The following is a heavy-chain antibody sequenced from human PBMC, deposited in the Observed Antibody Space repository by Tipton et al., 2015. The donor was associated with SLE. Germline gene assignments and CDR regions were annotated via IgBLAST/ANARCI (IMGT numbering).Heavy chain of an antibody. CDR1: GFTVSSNY. D-gene: IGHD2-2*01. V-gene: IGHV3-66*02. CDR3: ARDRYCSSTSCRPQGYYYYYMDV. CDR2: IYSGGST. J-gene: IGHJ6*03. Sequence: SLRLSCAASGFTVSSNYMSWVRQAPGKGLEWVSVIYSGGSTYYADSVKGRFTISRDNSKNTLYLQMNSLRAEDTAVYYCARDRYCSSTSCRPQGYYYYYMDVWGKGTTVTVSS.